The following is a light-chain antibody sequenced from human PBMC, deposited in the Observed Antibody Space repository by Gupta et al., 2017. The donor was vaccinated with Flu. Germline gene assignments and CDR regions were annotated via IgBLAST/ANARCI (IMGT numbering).Light chain of an antibody. CDR3: QQTRRFPLT. Sequence: DIQMTQSPSSVSASVGDRVTLTCRASQGLSSWLAWYQQRPGRTPKLLIFGASTLQSGVSVRFSGSGSETEFTLTISSLQPDDSATYFCQQTRRFPLTFGGGTKVEIK. CDR2: GAS. V-gene: IGKV1-12*01. CDR1: QGLSSW. J-gene: IGKJ4*01.